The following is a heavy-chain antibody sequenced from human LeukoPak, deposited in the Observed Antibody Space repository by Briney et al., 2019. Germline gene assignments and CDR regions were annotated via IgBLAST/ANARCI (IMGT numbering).Heavy chain of an antibody. CDR2: KGKTPVDT. D-gene: IGHD6-19*01. J-gene: IGHJ4*02. V-gene: IGHV3-13*04. CDR3: ARGAAGLDD. Sequence: GGSLRLFCAASGFTLRIYDMHWARQDTGKGLEWVLGKGKTPVDTSYSASLKSQFTISKENDENSVYLDINSPRARNTPVSTCARGAAGLDDWGQGTLVCVSS. CDR1: GFTLRIYD.